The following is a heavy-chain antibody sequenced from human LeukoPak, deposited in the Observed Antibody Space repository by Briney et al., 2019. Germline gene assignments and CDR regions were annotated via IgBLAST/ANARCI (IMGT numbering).Heavy chain of an antibody. J-gene: IGHJ4*02. V-gene: IGHV3-30-3*01. CDR2: ISYDGNNK. CDR3: AREDRSFSLEY. D-gene: IGHD3-22*01. Sequence: GGSLRLSCAASGFPFSSYAIHWVRQAPGKGLEWVVVISYDGNNKYYADSVKGRFTISRDNSKNTLYLQMNSLSAEDTAMFYCAREDRSFSLEYWGQGTLVTVSS. CDR1: GFPFSSYA.